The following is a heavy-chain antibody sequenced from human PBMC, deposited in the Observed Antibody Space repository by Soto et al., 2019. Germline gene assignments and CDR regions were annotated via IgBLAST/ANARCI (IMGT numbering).Heavy chain of an antibody. V-gene: IGHV4-39*01. CDR1: GGSISDDTYY. CDR3: ARLHCNSPNCVPLDP. D-gene: IGHD2-2*01. J-gene: IGHJ5*02. CDR2: ISYSGPS. Sequence: QLQLQESGPGLVKPSETLSLTCTVSGGSISDDTYYWGWIRQPPGKGLEWIGSISYSGPSSYNPSLTSRVTMSVDTSKKQLSLRLSSVIAADTAVYYCARLHCNSPNCVPLDPWGQGTLVIVSS.